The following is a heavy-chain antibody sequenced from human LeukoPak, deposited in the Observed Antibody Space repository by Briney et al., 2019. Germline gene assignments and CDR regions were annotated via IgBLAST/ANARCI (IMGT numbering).Heavy chain of an antibody. D-gene: IGHD6-13*01. Sequence: ASVKVSCKASGGTFSSYAISWVRQAPGQGLEWMGWINPNSGGTNYAQKFQGRVTMTRDTSISTAYMELSRLRSDDTAVYYCARDRWQQLSQESFDYWGQGTLVTVSS. CDR2: INPNSGGT. CDR3: ARDRWQQLSQESFDY. CDR1: GGTFSSYA. V-gene: IGHV1-2*02. J-gene: IGHJ4*02.